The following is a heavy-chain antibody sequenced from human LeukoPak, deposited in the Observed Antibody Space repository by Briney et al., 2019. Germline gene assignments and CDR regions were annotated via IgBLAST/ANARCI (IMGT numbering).Heavy chain of an antibody. Sequence: GGSLRLSCAASGLTVSSTYMSWVRQAPGKGLEWVSVFYSGGATYYADSVRGRFTISRDNSKNSLYLQMDSLRAEDTAVYYCAASGDGYNYFDYRGQGILVTVSS. CDR3: AASGDGYNYFDY. CDR2: FYSGGAT. J-gene: IGHJ4*02. CDR1: GLTVSSTY. V-gene: IGHV3-66*01. D-gene: IGHD5-24*01.